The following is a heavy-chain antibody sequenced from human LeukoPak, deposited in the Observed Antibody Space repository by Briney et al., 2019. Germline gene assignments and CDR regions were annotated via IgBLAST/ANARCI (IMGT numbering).Heavy chain of an antibody. Sequence: GGSLRLSCAASGFTFSSYAMSWVRQAPGKGLEWVSAISGSGGSTYYADSVKGRFTISRDNSKNTLYLQMNSLRAEDTAVYYCAKPRGYDSSGYNVDYWGQGTLVTVPS. V-gene: IGHV3-23*01. CDR3: AKPRGYDSSGYNVDY. CDR1: GFTFSSYA. J-gene: IGHJ4*02. CDR2: ISGSGGST. D-gene: IGHD3-22*01.